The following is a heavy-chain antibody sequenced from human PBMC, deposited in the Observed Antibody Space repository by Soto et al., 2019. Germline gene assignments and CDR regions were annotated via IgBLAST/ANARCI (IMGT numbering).Heavy chain of an antibody. J-gene: IGHJ4*02. CDR1: GFTFSSYG. D-gene: IGHD6-19*01. V-gene: IGHV3-30*18. CDR2: ISYDGSNK. CDR3: AKDSALYSSGWYEGFDY. Sequence: SLRLSCAASGFTFSSYGMHWVRQAPGKGLEWVAVISYDGSNKYYADSVKGRFTISRDNSKNTLYLQMNSLRAEDTAVYYCAKDSALYSSGWYEGFDYWGQGTLVTVSS.